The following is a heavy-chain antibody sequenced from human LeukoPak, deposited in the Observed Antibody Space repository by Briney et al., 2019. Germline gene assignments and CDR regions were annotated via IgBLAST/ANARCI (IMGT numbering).Heavy chain of an antibody. CDR1: GYNFTNYW. Sequence: GESLKISCKGSGYNFTNYWIGWVRQMPGKGLEWMGIIFPGDSDTRYSPSFQGQVTISADKSISTAYLQWSSLKASDTAMYYCARVFGSLPGPLDYWGQGTLVTVSS. D-gene: IGHD6-13*01. V-gene: IGHV5-51*01. J-gene: IGHJ4*02. CDR3: ARVFGSLPGPLDY. CDR2: IFPGDSDT.